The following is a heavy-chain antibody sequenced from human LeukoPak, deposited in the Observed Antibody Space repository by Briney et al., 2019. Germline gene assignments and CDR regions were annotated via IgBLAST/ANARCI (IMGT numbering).Heavy chain of an antibody. CDR2: ISSSGSTI. CDR3: ARTHSYSALGSPWGA. D-gene: IGHD3-10*01. Sequence: GGSLRLSCAASGFTFSDYYMSWIRQAPGKGLEWVSYISSSGSTIYDAESVKGRFTISRDNAKNSLYLQMNSLRAEDTAVYYCARTHSYSALGSPWGAWGQGTLVTVSS. J-gene: IGHJ5*02. V-gene: IGHV3-11*04. CDR1: GFTFSDYY.